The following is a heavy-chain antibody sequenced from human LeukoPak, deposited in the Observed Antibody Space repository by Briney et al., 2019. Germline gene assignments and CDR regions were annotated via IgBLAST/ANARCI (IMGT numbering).Heavy chain of an antibody. CDR3: ARHLPYLALPYFFDN. D-gene: IGHD2/OR15-2a*01. CDR2: ISSRSEYI. Sequence: PGGSLRLSCAASGFTFSSYSMNWVRQAPGKGLEWVSSISSRSEYISYLESVKRRFTISRDNAKNSLYLQMHSLRADDTAVYYCARHLPYLALPYFFDNWRQGTLLPVSS. J-gene: IGHJ4*02. CDR1: GFTFSSYS. V-gene: IGHV3-21*01.